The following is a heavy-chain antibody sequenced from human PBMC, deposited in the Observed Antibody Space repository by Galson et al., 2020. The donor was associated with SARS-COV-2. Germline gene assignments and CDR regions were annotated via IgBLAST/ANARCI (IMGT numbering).Heavy chain of an antibody. CDR2: IFFAASEK. CDR1: GLTLSDHA. CDR3: ARDGQSSRGWAFDY. V-gene: IGHV3-33*01. D-gene: IGHD6-19*01. Sequence: GRSLRLSCAASGLTLSDHAMHWVRQAPGKGLEWVAPIFFAASEKYYGDSVRGRFTISRDSSKNTVYLEMNNLRVDDTAVYYCARDGQSSRGWAFDYWGQGTLLTVSS. J-gene: IGHJ4*02.